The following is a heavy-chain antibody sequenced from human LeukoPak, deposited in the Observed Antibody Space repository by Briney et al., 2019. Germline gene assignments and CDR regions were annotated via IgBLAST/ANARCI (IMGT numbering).Heavy chain of an antibody. J-gene: IGHJ4*02. CDR2: INHSGST. CDR3: AKAYGDYGPKTYRRAYFDY. Sequence: SETLSLTCTVYGGSISGYFWSWIRQSPGKGLEWIGEINHSGSTNYNPSLKSRVTISVDTSKNQFSLKLSSVTAADTAVYYCAKAYGDYGPKTYRRAYFDYWGQGTLVTVSS. V-gene: IGHV4-34*01. CDR1: GGSISGYF. D-gene: IGHD4-17*01.